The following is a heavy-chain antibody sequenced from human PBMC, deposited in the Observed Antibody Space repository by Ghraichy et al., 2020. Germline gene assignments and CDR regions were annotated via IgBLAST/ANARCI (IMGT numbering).Heavy chain of an antibody. Sequence: GESLNISCAASGFTFSSYGMHWVRQAPGKGLEWVAVIWYDGSNKYYADSVKGRFTISRDNSKNTLYLQMNSLRAEDTAVYYCARVEIDDDHYYYMDVWGKGTTVTVSS. D-gene: IGHD1-1*01. CDR2: IWYDGSNK. V-gene: IGHV3-33*01. CDR1: GFTFSSYG. CDR3: ARVEIDDDHYYYMDV. J-gene: IGHJ6*03.